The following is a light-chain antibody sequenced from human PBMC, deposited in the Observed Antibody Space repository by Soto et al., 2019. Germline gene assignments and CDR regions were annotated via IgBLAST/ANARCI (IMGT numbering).Light chain of an antibody. CDR2: GAS. CDR3: QQYDRSMYT. Sequence: EIVLTQSPGTLSLSPGEGATLSCRASQSVSSTYLAWYQQRPGQAPRLLIYGASSRATGIPDRFSGSGSGTDSTLTISRLEPEDFALYYCQQYDRSMYTFGQGTKLEIK. J-gene: IGKJ2*01. CDR1: QSVSSTY. V-gene: IGKV3-20*01.